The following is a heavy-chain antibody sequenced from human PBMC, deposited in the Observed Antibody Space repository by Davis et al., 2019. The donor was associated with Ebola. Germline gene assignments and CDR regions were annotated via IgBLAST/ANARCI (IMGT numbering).Heavy chain of an antibody. Sequence: PGGSLRLSCAASGFTFSSYSMNWVRQAPGKGLEWVSSISSSSSYIYYADSVKGRFTISRDNTKNSLYLQMNSLRAEDTAVYYCAREERSPKGNWGDNWFDPWGQGTLVTVSS. CDR2: ISSSSSYI. D-gene: IGHD7-27*01. V-gene: IGHV3-21*01. CDR1: GFTFSSYS. CDR3: AREERSPKGNWGDNWFDP. J-gene: IGHJ5*02.